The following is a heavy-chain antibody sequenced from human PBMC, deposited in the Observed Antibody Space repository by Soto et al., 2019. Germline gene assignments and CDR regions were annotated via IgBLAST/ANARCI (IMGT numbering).Heavy chain of an antibody. CDR2: ISYDGSNK. V-gene: IGHV3-30*18. CDR3: AKCLEMATTEGYYYYGMDF. D-gene: IGHD1-1*01. CDR1: GFTFSSYG. J-gene: IGHJ6*02. Sequence: PGGSLRLSCAASGFTFSSYGMHWVRQAPGKGLEWVAVISYDGSNKYYADSVKGRFTISRDNSKNTLYLQMNSLRAEDTAVYYCAKCLEMATTEGYYYYGMDFWGQGIMVTVSS.